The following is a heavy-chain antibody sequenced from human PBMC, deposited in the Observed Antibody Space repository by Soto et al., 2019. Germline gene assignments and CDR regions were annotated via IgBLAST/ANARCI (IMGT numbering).Heavy chain of an antibody. CDR3: ARLGGYYQAFDR. Sequence: QVQLQESGPGLVKPSETLSLTCSVSDSPISSYYWGWFRQPPGQGLEWVGYVYYIGTTTYNPSLKSRVTVSLDTSKNQFSLNLRSVTAADTAVYYCARLGGYYQAFDRWGQGTLVTVSS. D-gene: IGHD3-22*01. V-gene: IGHV4-59*08. CDR1: DSPISSYY. J-gene: IGHJ4*01. CDR2: VYYIGTT.